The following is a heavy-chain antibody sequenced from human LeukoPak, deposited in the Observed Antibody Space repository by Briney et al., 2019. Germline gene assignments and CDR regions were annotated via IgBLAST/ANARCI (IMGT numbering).Heavy chain of an antibody. Sequence: SQTLSLTCTVSGGSISSGSYYWRWIRQPAGKGLEWIGRIYTSGSTNYNPSLKSRVTISVATSKNQFSLKLSSVTAADTAVYYCARDANDFWSGYSDYWGQGTLVTVSS. CDR1: GGSISSGSYY. CDR2: IYTSGST. CDR3: ARDANDFWSGYSDY. J-gene: IGHJ4*02. V-gene: IGHV4-61*02. D-gene: IGHD3-3*01.